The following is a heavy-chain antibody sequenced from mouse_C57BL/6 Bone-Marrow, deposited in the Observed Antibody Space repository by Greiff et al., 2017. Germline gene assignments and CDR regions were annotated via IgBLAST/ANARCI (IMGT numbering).Heavy chain of an antibody. CDR2: IYTGNSAT. D-gene: IGHD1-1*01. CDR3: TRFYYYGSRYVRPYAMDY. CDR1: GYTFTSYW. Sequence: VQLKQSGPVLARPGASVKMSCKTSGYTFTSYWLHWVKQRPGQGLEWIGAIYTGNSATSSNQQFQGKAKLTAFPSASTAYMELSSLTNEDSAVYYCTRFYYYGSRYVRPYAMDYWGQGTSVTVSS. V-gene: IGHV1-5*01. J-gene: IGHJ4*01.